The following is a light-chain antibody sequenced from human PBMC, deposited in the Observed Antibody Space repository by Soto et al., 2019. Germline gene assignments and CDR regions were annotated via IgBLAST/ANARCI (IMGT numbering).Light chain of an antibody. J-gene: IGLJ3*02. V-gene: IGLV1-47*02. CDR2: SNS. Sequence: QAVVTQPPSVSGTPGQRVTISCSGSSSNIGNNYVFWYQHVPGTAPKLLIYSNSQRPSGVPDRFSGSKSGTSASLAISGLRSEDEADYYCAAWDDSLSGRVFGGGTKLTVL. CDR1: SSNIGNNY. CDR3: AAWDDSLSGRV.